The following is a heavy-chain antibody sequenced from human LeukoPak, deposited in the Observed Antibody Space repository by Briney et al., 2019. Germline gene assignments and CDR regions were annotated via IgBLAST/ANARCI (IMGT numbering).Heavy chain of an antibody. CDR2: ISSDSNYI. CDR3: AKDRANWGSVHDY. D-gene: IGHD7-27*01. CDR1: GFTFSTYS. Sequence: GGSLRLSCAASGFTFSTYSMNWVRQAPGKGLEWVSSISSDSNYIYYADSLKGRFTISRDNAKNSLYLQMNSLRAEDTAVYYCAKDRANWGSVHDYWGQGTLVTVSS. V-gene: IGHV3-21*04. J-gene: IGHJ4*02.